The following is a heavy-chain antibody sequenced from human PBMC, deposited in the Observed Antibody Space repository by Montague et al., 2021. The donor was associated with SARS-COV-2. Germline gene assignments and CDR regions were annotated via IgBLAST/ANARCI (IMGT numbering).Heavy chain of an antibody. V-gene: IGHV4-39*02. D-gene: IGHD3-16*02. CDR2: IYYSGST. CDR1: GGSVSSSTYY. J-gene: IGHJ3*01. CDR3: ARRGRYRLAVDVTIGDIDV. Sequence: SETLSLTCTVSGGSVSSSTYYWGWIRQPPGKGLEWIGSIYYSGSTYYNPSLKSRVTISVDTSKNHFSLRLNSVTAADTAVYYCARRGRYRLAVDVTIGDIDVWGKGTMVTVSS.